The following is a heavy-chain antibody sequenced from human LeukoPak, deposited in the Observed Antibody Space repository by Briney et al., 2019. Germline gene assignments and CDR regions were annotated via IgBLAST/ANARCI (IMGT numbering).Heavy chain of an antibody. Sequence: GGSLRLSCAASGFTFSSYWMSWVRQAPGKGLEWVSVIYTGGTTYYADSVKGRFTISRDNSKNMLYLQMNSLRPEDTAVYYCARESRRRIDYWGQGTLVTVSS. J-gene: IGHJ4*02. D-gene: IGHD2-2*01. CDR3: ARESRRRIDY. V-gene: IGHV3-53*01. CDR1: GFTFSSYW. CDR2: IYTGGTT.